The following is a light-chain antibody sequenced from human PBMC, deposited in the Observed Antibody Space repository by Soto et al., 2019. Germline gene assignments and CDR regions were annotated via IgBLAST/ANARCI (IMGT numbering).Light chain of an antibody. CDR1: QSISSY. CDR3: QQANSFPRT. V-gene: IGKV1-39*01. Sequence: DIQMTQSPSSLSTSVGDRVTITCRASQSISSYLNWYQQKPGKAPKLLICSASSLQSGVPSRFSGSGSGTDFTLTISSLQPEDFATYYCQQANSFPRTFGQGTKVDIK. CDR2: SAS. J-gene: IGKJ1*01.